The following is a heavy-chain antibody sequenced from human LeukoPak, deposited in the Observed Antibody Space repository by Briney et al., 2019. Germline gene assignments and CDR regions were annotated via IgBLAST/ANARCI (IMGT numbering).Heavy chain of an antibody. D-gene: IGHD2-15*01. J-gene: IGHJ3*01. CDR3: ARSQYLILSWWNAFDV. CDR1: GYTFTNYG. V-gene: IGHV1-18*01. CDR2: ISAYNGNT. Sequence: ASVKVSCKASGYTFTNYGISWVRQAPGQGLEWMGWISAYNGNTDYAQKFQGRVTMTTDTSTSTAYVELRNLRSDDTAMYYCARSQYLILSWWNAFDVWGQGTMVTVSS.